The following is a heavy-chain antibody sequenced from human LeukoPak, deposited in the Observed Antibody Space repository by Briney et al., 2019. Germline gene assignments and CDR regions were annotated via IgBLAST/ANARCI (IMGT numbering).Heavy chain of an antibody. Sequence: SETLSLTCAVSGGSFSGYYWSWIRQPPGKGLEWIGEINHSGSSNYNPSLKSRVTISVDTSKNQFSLKLSSVTAADTAVYYCARGEDGDYYVQHGGQGTLATVSS. CDR3: ARGEDGDYYVQH. CDR1: GGSFSGYY. CDR2: INHSGSS. D-gene: IGHD4-17*01. J-gene: IGHJ1*01. V-gene: IGHV4-34*01.